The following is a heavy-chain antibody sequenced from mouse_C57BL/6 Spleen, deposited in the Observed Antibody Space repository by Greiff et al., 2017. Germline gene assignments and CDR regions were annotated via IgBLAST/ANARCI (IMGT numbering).Heavy chain of an antibody. V-gene: IGHV1-64*01. D-gene: IGHD1-1*01. J-gene: IGHJ1*03. Sequence: QVHVKQPGAELVKPGASVKLSCKASGYTFTSYWMHWVKQRPGQGLEWIGMIHPNSGSTNYNEKFKSKATLTVDKSSSTAYMQLSSLTSEDSAVYYCARGGYYGSSGWYFDVWGTGTTVTVSS. CDR2: IHPNSGST. CDR1: GYTFTSYW. CDR3: ARGGYYGSSGWYFDV.